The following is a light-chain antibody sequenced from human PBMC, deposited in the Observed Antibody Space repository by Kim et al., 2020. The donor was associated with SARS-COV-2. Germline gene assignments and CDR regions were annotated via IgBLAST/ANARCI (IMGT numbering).Light chain of an antibody. CDR1: KLGDKY. Sequence: VSPGQTASITCSGDKLGDKYACWYQQKPSQSPVLVIYQDSKRPSGIPERFSGSNSGNTATLTISGTQAMDEADYYCQAWDSSTYVFGTGTKVTVL. V-gene: IGLV3-1*01. J-gene: IGLJ1*01. CDR2: QDS. CDR3: QAWDSSTYV.